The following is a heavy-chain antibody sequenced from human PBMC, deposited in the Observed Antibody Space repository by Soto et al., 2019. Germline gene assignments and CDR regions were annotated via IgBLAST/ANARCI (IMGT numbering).Heavy chain of an antibody. D-gene: IGHD3-10*01. CDR1: GGTFSSYA. Sequence: QVQLVQSGAGVKKPGSSVKVSCKASGGTFSSYAISWVRQAPGQGLEWMGGIIPIFGTANYAQKVQGRVTITADKSTSTAYMALSRLRSEDTAVYYCARDAGRGSGNDGMDVWGQGTTVTVSS. CDR3: ARDAGRGSGNDGMDV. J-gene: IGHJ6*02. V-gene: IGHV1-69*06. CDR2: IIPIFGTA.